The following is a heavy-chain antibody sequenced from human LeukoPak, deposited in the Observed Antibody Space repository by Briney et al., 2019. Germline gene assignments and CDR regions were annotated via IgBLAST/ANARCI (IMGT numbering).Heavy chain of an antibody. Sequence: PGGSLRLSCAASGFTFSSYAMHWVRQAPGKGLEWVAVISYDGSNKYYADSVKGRFTISRDNSKNTLYLQMNSLRAEDTAVYYCAKALSITIFGVVTPFDYWGQGTLVTVSS. CDR2: ISYDGSNK. CDR1: GFTFSSYA. J-gene: IGHJ4*02. V-gene: IGHV3-30-3*01. D-gene: IGHD3-3*01. CDR3: AKALSITIFGVVTPFDY.